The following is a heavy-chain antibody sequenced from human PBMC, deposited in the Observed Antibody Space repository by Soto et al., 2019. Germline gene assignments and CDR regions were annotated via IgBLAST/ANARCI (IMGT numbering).Heavy chain of an antibody. Sequence: TLSLTCTVSGGSISSGDYYWSWIRQPPGKGLEWIGYIYYSGCTYYNPSLKSRVTISVDTSKNQFSLKLSSVTAADTAVYYCARDLGILTGYYAYYYGMDVWGQGTTVTVYS. CDR2: IYYSGCT. J-gene: IGHJ6*02. D-gene: IGHD3-9*01. V-gene: IGHV4-30-4*01. CDR1: GGSISSGDYY. CDR3: ARDLGILTGYYAYYYGMDV.